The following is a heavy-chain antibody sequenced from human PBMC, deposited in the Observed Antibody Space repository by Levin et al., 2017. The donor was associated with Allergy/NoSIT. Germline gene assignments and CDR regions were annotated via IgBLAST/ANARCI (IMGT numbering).Heavy chain of an antibody. J-gene: IGHJ6*02. Sequence: GESLKISCKASGYTFTGYYMHWVRQAPGQGLEWMGWINPNSGGTNYAQKFQGRVTMTRDTSISTAYMELSRLRSDDTAVYYCARVFTRILTGYYPPWYYYYGMDVWGQGTTVTVSS. CDR1: GYTFTGYY. CDR2: INPNSGGT. CDR3: ARVFTRILTGYYPPWYYYYGMDV. D-gene: IGHD3-9*01. V-gene: IGHV1-2*02.